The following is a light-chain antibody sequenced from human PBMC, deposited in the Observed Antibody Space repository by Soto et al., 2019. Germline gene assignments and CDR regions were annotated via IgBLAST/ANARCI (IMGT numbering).Light chain of an antibody. CDR2: RAS. Sequence: IALTQSPATVSVSPGDRVTLSCWASQNIYSNLGWYQQRPGQAPRLIIYRASARPTGIPARFSGSGSGTEFTLTIRRLQSEDFATYYCQQYHNLWSFGRGTKVDIK. CDR1: QNIYSN. V-gene: IGKV3-15*01. J-gene: IGKJ1*01. CDR3: QQYHNLWS.